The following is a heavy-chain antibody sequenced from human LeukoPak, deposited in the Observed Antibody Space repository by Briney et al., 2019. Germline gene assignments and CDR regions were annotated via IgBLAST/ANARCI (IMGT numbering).Heavy chain of an antibody. V-gene: IGHV3-23*01. CDR3: AKDGYCSSTSCYPLIDY. CDR1: GFTFSSYT. CDR2: ISGSGGST. D-gene: IGHD2-2*01. Sequence: GGSLRLSCAASGFTFSSYTMSCVRQAPGKGLEWVSAISGSGGSTYYADPVKGRFTISRDNSKNTLYLQMNSLRAEDTAVYYCAKDGYCSSTSCYPLIDYWGQGTLVTVSS. J-gene: IGHJ4*02.